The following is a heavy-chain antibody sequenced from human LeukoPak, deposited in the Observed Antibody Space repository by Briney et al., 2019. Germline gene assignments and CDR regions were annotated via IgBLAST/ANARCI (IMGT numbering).Heavy chain of an antibody. J-gene: IGHJ4*02. D-gene: IGHD2-2*02. Sequence: SETLSLTCTVSGGSISPYYWSWSRQPPGKGLEWIGYVHYSGSTNYNPSLNSRVTISLDTSKNQFSLMLRSLTAADTAVYYCARRYTASPGERFDYWGQGTLVTVSS. V-gene: IGHV4-59*08. CDR1: GGSISPYY. CDR3: ARRYTASPGERFDY. CDR2: VHYSGST.